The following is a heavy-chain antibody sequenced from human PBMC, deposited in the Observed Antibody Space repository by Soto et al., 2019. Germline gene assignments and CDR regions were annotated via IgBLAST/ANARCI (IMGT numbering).Heavy chain of an antibody. CDR3: ARTWFGELLYHPLDY. V-gene: IGHV3-64*01. Sequence: EVQLVESGGGLVQPGGSLSLSCAASGFTFSSYAMHWVRQAPGKGLEYVSAISSNGGSTYYANSVKGRFTISRDNSKNTLYLQMGSLRAEDMAVYYCARTWFGELLYHPLDYWGQGTLVTVSS. D-gene: IGHD3-10*01. J-gene: IGHJ4*02. CDR2: ISSNGGST. CDR1: GFTFSSYA.